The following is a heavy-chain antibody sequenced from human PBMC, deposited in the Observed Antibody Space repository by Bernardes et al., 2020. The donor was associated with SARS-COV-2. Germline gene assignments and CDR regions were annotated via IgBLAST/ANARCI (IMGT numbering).Heavy chain of an antibody. J-gene: IGHJ4*02. CDR1: GFTFTNTA. D-gene: IGHD2-15*01. Sequence: SMKVSCKASGFTFTNTAVQWVRQARGRRLEWIGWIVVGSANTDYAQKFQGRVTITRDMSTSTAYMELSSLTSEDTAMYYCAADLGYCSGGNCYGFDYWGQGTLVTVSS. CDR3: AADLGYCSGGNCYGFDY. V-gene: IGHV1-58*01. CDR2: IVVGSANT.